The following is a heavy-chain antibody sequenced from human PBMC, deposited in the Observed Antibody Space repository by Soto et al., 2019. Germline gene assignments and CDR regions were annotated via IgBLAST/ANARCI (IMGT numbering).Heavy chain of an antibody. V-gene: IGHV3-23*01. CDR1: GFTFSSYA. CDR2: ISGSGGST. D-gene: IGHD1-20*01. CDR3: GKDKKLLTETRWFGFNY. Sequence: GGSLRLSCAASGFTFSSYAMSWVRQAPGKGLEWVSAISGSGGSTYYADSVKGRFTISRDNSKNTLYLQMNSLRAEDTAVYYWGKDKKLLTETRWFGFNYWGQETLVTVSS. J-gene: IGHJ4*02.